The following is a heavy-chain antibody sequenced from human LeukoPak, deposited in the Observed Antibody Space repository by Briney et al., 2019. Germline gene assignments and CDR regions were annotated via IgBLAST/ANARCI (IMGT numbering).Heavy chain of an antibody. V-gene: IGHV1-24*01. CDR3: ATGYYYGSGIDAFDI. CDR2: FDPEDGET. Sequence: ASVKVSCKVSGYTLTELSMHWVRQAPGKGLEWMGGFDPEDGETIYAQKFQGRVTMTEDTSTDTAYMELSGLRSEDTAVYYCATGYYYGSGIDAFDIWGQGTMFTVSS. D-gene: IGHD3-10*01. CDR1: GYTLTELS. J-gene: IGHJ3*02.